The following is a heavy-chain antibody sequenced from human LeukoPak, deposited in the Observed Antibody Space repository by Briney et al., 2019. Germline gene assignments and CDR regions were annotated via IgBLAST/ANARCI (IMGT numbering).Heavy chain of an antibody. Sequence: ASVKVSCKASGYTFTGYYMHWVRQAPGQGLEWMGRINPNSGGTNYAQKFQGRVTMTRDTSISTAYMELSRLRSDDTAMYYCARILMTTVTMGDNWGQGTLVAVSS. CDR3: ARILMTTVTMGDN. D-gene: IGHD4-17*01. CDR1: GYTFTGYY. CDR2: INPNSGGT. V-gene: IGHV1-2*06. J-gene: IGHJ4*02.